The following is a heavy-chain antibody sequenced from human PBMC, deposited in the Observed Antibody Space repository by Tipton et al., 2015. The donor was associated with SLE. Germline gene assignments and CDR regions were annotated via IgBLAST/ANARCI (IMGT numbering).Heavy chain of an antibody. V-gene: IGHV4-31*03. Sequence: LRLSCTVSADSISSGTYYWSWIRQHPGEGLEWIGYVYYTGTTYYNPSLKSRVTISVDTSKNQFSLKLTSLTAADTAVYYCARASPTWERHFFYYMDVWGKGTTVTVSS. J-gene: IGHJ6*03. D-gene: IGHD1-26*01. CDR1: ADSISSGTYY. CDR2: VYYTGTT. CDR3: ARASPTWERHFFYYMDV.